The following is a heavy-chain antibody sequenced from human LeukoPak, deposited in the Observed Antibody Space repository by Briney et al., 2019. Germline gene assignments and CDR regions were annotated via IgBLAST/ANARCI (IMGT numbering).Heavy chain of an antibody. CDR3: AKRYCSSSSCSDRAFDI. D-gene: IGHD2-2*01. CDR2: ISGSGGTT. Sequence: GGSLRLSCAASGFTLSSYVMNWVRQAPGKGLEWVSVISGSGGTTYCADSVKGRFTISRDNSKNTLYLHMNSLRAEDTAVYFCAKRYCSSSSCSDRAFDIWGQGTMVTVSS. V-gene: IGHV3-23*01. J-gene: IGHJ3*02. CDR1: GFTLSSYV.